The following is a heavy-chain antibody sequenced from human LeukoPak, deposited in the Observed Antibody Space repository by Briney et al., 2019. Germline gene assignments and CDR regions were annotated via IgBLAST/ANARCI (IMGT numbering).Heavy chain of an antibody. V-gene: IGHV4-59*01. J-gene: IGHJ3*02. D-gene: IGHD4-17*01. CDR3: ARAGTTGGAFDI. CDR1: GGSISSYY. CDR2: IYYSGST. Sequence: SETLSLTCTVSGGSISSYYWSWIRQPPGKGLEWIGYIYYSGSTNYNPSLKSRVTISVDTSKNQLSLKLSSVTAADTAVYYCARAGTTGGAFDIWGQGTMVTVSS.